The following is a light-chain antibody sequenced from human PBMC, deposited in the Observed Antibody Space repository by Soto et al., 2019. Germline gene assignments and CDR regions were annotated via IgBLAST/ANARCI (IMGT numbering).Light chain of an antibody. V-gene: IGLV2-14*01. J-gene: IGLJ1*01. CDR3: SSYTSTNTYV. Sequence: VLTQPASVSGSPGQSITISCTGSSSDVGHYNFVSWYQQHPTKAPKLMIYEVDKRPSGVPYRFSGSKSANTASLTISGLQPEDEADYYSSSYTSTNTYVFGTGTKVTVL. CDR2: EVD. CDR1: SSDVGHYNF.